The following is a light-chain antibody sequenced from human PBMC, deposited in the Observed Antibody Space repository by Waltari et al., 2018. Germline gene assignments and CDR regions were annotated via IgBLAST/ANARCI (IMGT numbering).Light chain of an antibody. CDR1: QTINTY. Sequence: DILVTQSPSSLSASVGDRVTITCRASQTINTYISWFQQKPGKAPKLLIYGASTLQSGVPSRFSGSGLGTVFTLTINNLQPEDVATYHCQQSYSSPRSFGQGTKLEI. CDR3: QQSYSSPRS. CDR2: GAS. J-gene: IGKJ2*03. V-gene: IGKV1-39*01.